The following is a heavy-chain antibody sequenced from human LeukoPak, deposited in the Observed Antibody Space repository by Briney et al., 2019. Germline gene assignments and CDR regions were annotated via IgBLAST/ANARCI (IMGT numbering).Heavy chain of an antibody. D-gene: IGHD4-17*01. Sequence: GGSLRLSCAASGFTFSSYSMNWVRQAPGKGLEWVSSISSSSSYIYYADSVKGRFTISRDNAKNSLYLQMNSLRAEDTAVYYCARDSHGDYDFDYWGQGTLVTVSS. CDR2: ISSSSSYI. CDR3: ARDSHGDYDFDY. V-gene: IGHV3-21*01. CDR1: GFTFSSYS. J-gene: IGHJ4*02.